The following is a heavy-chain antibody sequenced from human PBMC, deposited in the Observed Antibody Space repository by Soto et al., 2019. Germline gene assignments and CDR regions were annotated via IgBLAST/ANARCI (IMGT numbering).Heavy chain of an antibody. V-gene: IGHV3-48*02. J-gene: IGHJ6*02. CDR1: GFTLSSYN. D-gene: IGHD6-13*01. CDR2: ISGSSDTI. CDR3: ARDHGGSTWFVGIYYSFGVDV. Sequence: EVQLVESGGGLVQPGGSLRLSCAASGFTLSSYNMNWVRQAPGKGLEWVSYISGSSDTIYYADSVKGRFTISRDNAKNSLYLQMDSLRDEDTAVYYCARDHGGSTWFVGIYYSFGVDVWGHGTTVTVFS.